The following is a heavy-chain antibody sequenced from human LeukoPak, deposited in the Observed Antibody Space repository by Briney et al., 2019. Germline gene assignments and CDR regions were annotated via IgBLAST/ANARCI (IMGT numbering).Heavy chain of an antibody. CDR1: GYTFTDYY. Sequence: AASVKVSCKASGYTFTDYYMHWVRQAPGQGFEWMGWISAYNGNTNYAQKLQGRVTMTTDTSTSTAYMELRSLRSDDTAVYYCARDGDIVVVPAATILAYWGQGTLVTVSS. CDR3: ARDGDIVVVPAATILAY. D-gene: IGHD2-2*01. CDR2: ISAYNGNT. J-gene: IGHJ4*02. V-gene: IGHV1-18*04.